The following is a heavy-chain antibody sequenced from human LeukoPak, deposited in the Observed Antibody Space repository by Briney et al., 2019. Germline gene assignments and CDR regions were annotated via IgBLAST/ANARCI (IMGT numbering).Heavy chain of an antibody. CDR1: GASISGSGYY. Sequence: SETLSLTCAVSGASISGSGYYLGWIRQPPGKGLEWIGNIYYTGSTYYNASLQSRVTISIDTSKNQFSLNLSSVTAADTAVYYCARGAAVWGQGTLATVSS. V-gene: IGHV4-39*07. J-gene: IGHJ4*02. CDR3: ARGAAV. CDR2: IYYTGST.